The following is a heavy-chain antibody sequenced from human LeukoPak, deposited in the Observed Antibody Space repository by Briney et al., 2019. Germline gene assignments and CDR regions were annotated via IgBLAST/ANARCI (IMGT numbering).Heavy chain of an antibody. CDR3: AKDARGDGALDY. Sequence: GGSLRLSCAASGFTFSSYSMHWVRQAPGKGLEWVTVISHDGRSIHYADSVKGRFTISRDNSKNTLYLQMNSLRAEDTAVYYCAKDARGDGALDYWGQGTLVTVSS. CDR1: GFTFSSYS. D-gene: IGHD4-17*01. J-gene: IGHJ4*02. V-gene: IGHV3-30*04. CDR2: ISHDGRSI.